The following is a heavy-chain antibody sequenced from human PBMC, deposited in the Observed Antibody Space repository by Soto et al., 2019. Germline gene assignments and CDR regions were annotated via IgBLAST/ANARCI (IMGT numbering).Heavy chain of an antibody. J-gene: IGHJ6*02. CDR2: INPSGGST. CDR3: ARDKDTAMARHYYYGMDV. D-gene: IGHD5-18*01. Sequence: VKVSCKASGYTFTSYYMHCVRQAPGQGLEWMGIINPSGGSTSYAQKFQGRVTMTRDTSTSTVYMELSSLRSEDTAVYYCARDKDTAMARHYYYGMDVWGQGTTVTSP. V-gene: IGHV1-46*01. CDR1: GYTFTSYY.